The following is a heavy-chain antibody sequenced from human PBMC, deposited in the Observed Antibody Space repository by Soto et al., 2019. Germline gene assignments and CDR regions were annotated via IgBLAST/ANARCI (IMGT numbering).Heavy chain of an antibody. D-gene: IGHD3-9*01. J-gene: IGHJ4*02. CDR2: IYYSGST. CDR3: ARARPLYYDILTGYYPAFDY. V-gene: IGHV4-59*01. CDR1: GGSISSYY. Sequence: SESLSLTCTVSGGSISSYYWSWIRQPPGKGLEWIGYIYYSGSTNYNPSLKSRVTISVDTSKNQFSLKLSSVTAADTAVYYCARARPLYYDILTGYYPAFDYWGQGTLVTVSS.